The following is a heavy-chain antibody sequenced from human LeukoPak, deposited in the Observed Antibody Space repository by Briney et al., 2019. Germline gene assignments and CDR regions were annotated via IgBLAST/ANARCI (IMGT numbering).Heavy chain of an antibody. J-gene: IGHJ6*04. CDR2: ISSSSSTI. CDR3: AELGITMIGGV. CDR1: GFTFSSYS. D-gene: IGHD3-10*02. Sequence: GGSLRLSCAASGFTFSSYSTNWVRQAPGKGLEWVSYISSSSSTIYYADSVKGRFTISRDNAKNSLYLQMNSLRAEDTAVYYCAELGITMIGGVWGKGTTVTISP. V-gene: IGHV3-48*04.